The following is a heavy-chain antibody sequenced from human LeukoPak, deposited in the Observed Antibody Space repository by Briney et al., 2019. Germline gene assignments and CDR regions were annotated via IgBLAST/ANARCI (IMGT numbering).Heavy chain of an antibody. CDR3: AGGPPGATDWFDP. CDR1: GVSISSSNW. J-gene: IGHJ5*02. Sequence: SETLSLTCAVSGVSISSSNWWSWVRQPPGKGLEWIGEIYHSGSTNYNPSLKSRVTISVDTSKNQFSLKLSSVTAADTAVYYCAGGPPGATDWFDPWGQGTLVTVSS. D-gene: IGHD1-26*01. V-gene: IGHV4-4*02. CDR2: IYHSGST.